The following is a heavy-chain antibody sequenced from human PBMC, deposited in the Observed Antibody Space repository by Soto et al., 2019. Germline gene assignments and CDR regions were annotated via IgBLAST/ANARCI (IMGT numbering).Heavy chain of an antibody. D-gene: IGHD2-21*02. J-gene: IGHJ1*01. CDR2: VSAYNGKT. V-gene: IGHV1-18*04. CDR1: GYTFSNYG. CDR3: ARDATCGSDCFYPADYSQH. Sequence: ASVKVSCKACGYTFSNYGISWVRQAPGQGREGMGWVSAYNGKTEDAERLEGRVTMTTATSTSTAYMQLSRLRSADTAVYSCARDATCGSDCFYPADYSQHWGQGTLVTVSS.